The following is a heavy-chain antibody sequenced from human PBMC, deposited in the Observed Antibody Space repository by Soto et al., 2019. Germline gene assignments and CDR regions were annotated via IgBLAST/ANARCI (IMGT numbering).Heavy chain of an antibody. CDR1: GFTFSSYA. CDR2: ISYDGSNK. CDR3: ASDSIAAAVYYYYGMDV. Sequence: GGSLRLSCAASGFTFSSYAMHWVRQAPGKGLEWVAVISYDGSNKYYADSVKGRFTISRDNSKNTLYLQMNSLRAEDTAVYYCASDSIAAAVYYYYGMDVWGQGTTVTVSS. D-gene: IGHD6-13*01. J-gene: IGHJ6*02. V-gene: IGHV3-30-3*01.